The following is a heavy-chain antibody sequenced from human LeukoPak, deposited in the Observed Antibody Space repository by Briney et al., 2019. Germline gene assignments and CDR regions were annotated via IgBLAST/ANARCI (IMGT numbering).Heavy chain of an antibody. V-gene: IGHV1-69*04. CDR2: IIPILGIA. J-gene: IGHJ4*02. D-gene: IGHD3-3*01. CDR3: ARDLAYYDFWSGLDY. Sequence: SVKVSCKASGGTFSSYAISWVRQAPGQGLEWMERIIPILGIANYAQKFQGRVTITADKSTSTAYMELSSLRSEDTAVYYCARDLAYYDFWSGLDYWGQGTLVTVSS. CDR1: GGTFSSYA.